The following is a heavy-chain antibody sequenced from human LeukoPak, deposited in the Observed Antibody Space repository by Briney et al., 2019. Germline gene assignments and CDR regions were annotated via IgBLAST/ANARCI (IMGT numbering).Heavy chain of an antibody. CDR1: GFTFSSYG. CDR3: AKDLYYYGSGSYFPAFDY. D-gene: IGHD3-10*01. V-gene: IGHV3-30*02. Sequence: GGSLRLSCAASGFTFSSYGMHRVRQAPGQGLEWVAFIRYDGSNKYYADSVKGRFTISRDNSKNTLYLQMNSLRAEDTAVYYCAKDLYYYGSGSYFPAFDYWGQGTLVTVSS. J-gene: IGHJ4*02. CDR2: IRYDGSNK.